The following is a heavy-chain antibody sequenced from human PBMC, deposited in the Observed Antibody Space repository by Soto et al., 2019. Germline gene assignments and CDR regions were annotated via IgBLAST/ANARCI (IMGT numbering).Heavy chain of an antibody. CDR3: ARDAGGAFDI. Sequence: LTGGSLRLSCAASGFTVSSNYMSWVRQAPGKGLEWVSVIYSGGSTYYADSVKGRFTISRDNSKNTLYLQMNSLRAEDTAVYYCARDAGGAFDIWGQGTMVTVSS. V-gene: IGHV3-53*01. CDR1: GFTVSSNY. D-gene: IGHD3-10*01. CDR2: IYSGGST. J-gene: IGHJ3*02.